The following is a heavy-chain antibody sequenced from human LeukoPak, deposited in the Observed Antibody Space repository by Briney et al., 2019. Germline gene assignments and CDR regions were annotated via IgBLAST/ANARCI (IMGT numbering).Heavy chain of an antibody. J-gene: IGHJ4*02. V-gene: IGHV3-21*01. D-gene: IGHD6-13*01. CDR3: ARLLYSSRLFDY. CDR2: ISSSSGYI. Sequence: PGGSLRLSCAASGFTFSSYTMNWVRQAPGKGLEWVSSISSSSGYIYYADSVQGRFTISRDNAKNSLYLQMNSLTAEDTAVYYCARLLYSSRLFDYWGQGTLVTVSS. CDR1: GFTFSSYT.